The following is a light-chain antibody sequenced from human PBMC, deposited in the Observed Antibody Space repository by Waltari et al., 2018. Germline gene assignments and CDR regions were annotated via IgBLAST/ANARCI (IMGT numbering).Light chain of an antibody. CDR1: QGVSSN. J-gene: IGKJ2*02. CDR3: QQYDNWLPCT. CDR2: GGS. Sequence: EIVMTQSPATLSVSPGERATLSCRASQGVSSNLAWYQQKPGQAPRLLIYGGSTRAPGVPGRFRGSGSGTEFTLTISRLQSEDFAVYYCQQYDNWLPCTFGQGTKVEIK. V-gene: IGKV3-15*01.